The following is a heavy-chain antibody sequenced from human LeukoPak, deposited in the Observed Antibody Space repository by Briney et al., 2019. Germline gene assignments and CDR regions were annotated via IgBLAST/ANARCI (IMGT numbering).Heavy chain of an antibody. V-gene: IGHV1-18*01. J-gene: IGHJ4*02. Sequence: VASVKVSCKASGYIFTTYDITWVRQAPGQGLEWMGWISSYNGNTNYAQNLQDRVTMTTDTSTSTAYLELRSLTSDDTAVYYCARASSVLLIDYWGQGTPVTASS. CDR1: GYIFTTYD. D-gene: IGHD3-16*01. CDR3: ARASSVLLIDY. CDR2: ISSYNGNT.